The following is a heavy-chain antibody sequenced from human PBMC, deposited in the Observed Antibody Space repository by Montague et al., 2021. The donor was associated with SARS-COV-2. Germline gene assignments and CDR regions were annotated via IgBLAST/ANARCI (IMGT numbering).Heavy chain of an antibody. CDR3: ARDFERGGNFDY. J-gene: IGHJ4*02. CDR2: ISLSGST. V-gene: IGHV4-34*01. CDR1: GVSFSDDF. D-gene: IGHD3-16*01. Sequence: SETLSLTCGVYGVSFSDDFWTWIRQSPEKGLEWIGEISLSGSTNYNPSHNNRVTISLDTSRKQFSLNLNSVTAADTAIYYCARDFERGGNFDYWGQGILVTVSS.